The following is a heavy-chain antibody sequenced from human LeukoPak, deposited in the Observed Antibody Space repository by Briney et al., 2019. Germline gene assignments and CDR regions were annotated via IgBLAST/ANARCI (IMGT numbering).Heavy chain of an antibody. CDR1: GGSFSDYY. D-gene: IGHD3-22*01. J-gene: IGHJ4*02. CDR2: INHSGST. Sequence: PSETLSLTCAVYGGSFSDYYWSWIRQPPGKGLEWIGEINHSGSTNYNPSLKSRVTISVDTSKNQFSLRLSSVTAADTAVYYCARASYSYDISGWVPFDYWGQGTLVTVSS. CDR3: ARASYSYDISGWVPFDY. V-gene: IGHV4-34*01.